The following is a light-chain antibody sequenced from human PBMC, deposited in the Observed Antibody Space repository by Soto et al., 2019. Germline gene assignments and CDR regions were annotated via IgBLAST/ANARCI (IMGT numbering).Light chain of an antibody. CDR3: AAWDDSLNGYV. V-gene: IGLV1-44*01. CDR1: SSNIGSNT. J-gene: IGLJ1*01. Sequence: QSVLTQPPSASGTPGQRVTISCSGSSSNIGSNTVNWYQQLPGTAPKLLIYANNQWPSGVPDRFSGSKSGTSASLPISGLQSDDEADYYCAAWDDSLNGYVFGTGTKVTVL. CDR2: ANN.